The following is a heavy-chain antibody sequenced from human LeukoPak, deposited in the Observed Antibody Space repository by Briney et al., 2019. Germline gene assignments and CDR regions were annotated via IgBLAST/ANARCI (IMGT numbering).Heavy chain of an antibody. CDR1: GFTFSSYG. D-gene: IGHD3-22*01. CDR3: ARASFWFDDSGYYFDY. CDR2: IWYDGSDK. V-gene: IGHV3-33*01. Sequence: PGRSLRLSCEASGFTFSSYGMHWVRQAPGKGLEWVAVIWYDGSDKYYADSVKGRFSISRDNSKNTLYLQMNSLRAEDTAVYHCARASFWFDDSGYYFDYWGQGSLVTVPS. J-gene: IGHJ4*02.